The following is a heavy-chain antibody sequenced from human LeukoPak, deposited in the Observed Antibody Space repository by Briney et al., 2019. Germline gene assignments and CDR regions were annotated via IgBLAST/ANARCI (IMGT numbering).Heavy chain of an antibody. Sequence: GASLRLSCAASGFTFSNYAMHWVRQAPGKGLEWVSTIDGPTFRTHYADSVMGRFTISRDNSKNTLYLQMNSLRAEDAAVYFCTTWVGAHFDFWGQGTLVTVSS. CDR2: IDGPTFRT. D-gene: IGHD1-26*01. V-gene: IGHV3-23*01. J-gene: IGHJ4*02. CDR1: GFTFSNYA. CDR3: TTWVGAHFDF.